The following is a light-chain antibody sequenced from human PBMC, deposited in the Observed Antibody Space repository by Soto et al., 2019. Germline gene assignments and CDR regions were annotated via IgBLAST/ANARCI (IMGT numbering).Light chain of an antibody. J-gene: IGLJ1*01. CDR3: SSYTSSSTLYV. V-gene: IGLV2-14*01. CDR1: SSDVGGYNY. CDR2: DVS. Sequence: QSVLTQPASVSGSPGQSITISCTGTSSDVGGYNYVSWYQQHTGKAPKLMIYDVSNRPSGVSNRFSGSKSGNTASLNISGLQAEYEADYYCSSYTSSSTLYVFGTGTKVTVL.